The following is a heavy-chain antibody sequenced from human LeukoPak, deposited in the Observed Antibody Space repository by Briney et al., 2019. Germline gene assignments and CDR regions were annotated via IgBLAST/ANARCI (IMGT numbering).Heavy chain of an antibody. Sequence: PSQTLSHTCSVSGGSISSGDYYWSWIRQPPGKGLEWIGYIYYSGNTYYNPSLKSRVTISVDTSKNQFSLKLSSVTAADTAVYYCARWTSRTYYYGSGSYLTASFDYWGQGTLVTVSS. J-gene: IGHJ4*02. CDR1: GGSISSGDYY. D-gene: IGHD3-10*01. CDR2: IYYSGNT. V-gene: IGHV4-30-4*01. CDR3: ARWTSRTYYYGSGSYLTASFDY.